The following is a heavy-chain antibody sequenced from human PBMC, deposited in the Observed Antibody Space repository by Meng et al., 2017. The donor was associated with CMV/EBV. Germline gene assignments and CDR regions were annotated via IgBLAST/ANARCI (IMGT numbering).Heavy chain of an antibody. CDR3: AKGLGWQLPNY. Sequence: GGSLRLSCAASGFTFSSYGMHWVRQAPGKGLEWVAFIRYDGSNKYYADSVKGRFTISRDNSKNTLYLQMNSLRAEDTAVYYCAKGLGWQLPNYWGQGTLVTVSS. J-gene: IGHJ4*02. D-gene: IGHD1-26*01. CDR2: IRYDGSNK. CDR1: GFTFSSYG. V-gene: IGHV3-30*02.